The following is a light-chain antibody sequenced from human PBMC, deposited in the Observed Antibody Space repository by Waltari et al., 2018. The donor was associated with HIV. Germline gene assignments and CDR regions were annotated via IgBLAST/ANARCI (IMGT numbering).Light chain of an antibody. CDR1: SPNVGRNT. CDR2: TNN. Sequence: QSVLTQPPSASVTPGQRVTISCSGSSPNVGRNTVNWYQQLPGTAPKLLIYTNNQRPSWVPDRFSGSKSGTSASLAISGLHSDDEAHYYCGVWDDSLNGQVFGGGTKLTVL. CDR3: GVWDDSLNGQV. V-gene: IGLV1-44*01. J-gene: IGLJ2*01.